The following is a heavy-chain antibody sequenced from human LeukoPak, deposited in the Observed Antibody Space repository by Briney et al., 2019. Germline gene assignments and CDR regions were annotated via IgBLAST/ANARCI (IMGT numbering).Heavy chain of an antibody. J-gene: IGHJ4*02. CDR2: ISVYNGHT. CDR3: ARDARGYSYFIGFYYYFDY. Sequence: GASVKVSCKASGYTFTSYGISWVRQAPGQRLEWMGWISVYNGHTTYAQKFQDRVTMTTDTSTNTAYMELRSLRSDDTAVYYCARDARGYSYFIGFYYYFDYWGQGTLVTVSS. D-gene: IGHD5-18*01. CDR1: GYTFTSYG. V-gene: IGHV1-18*01.